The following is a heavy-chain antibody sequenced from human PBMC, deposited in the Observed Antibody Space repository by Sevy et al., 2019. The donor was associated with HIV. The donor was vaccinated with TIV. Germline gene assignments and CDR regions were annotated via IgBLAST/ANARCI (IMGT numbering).Heavy chain of an antibody. V-gene: IGHV3-23*01. CDR1: GFTFSNYA. D-gene: IGHD3-10*01. CDR2: ISGSGGSGDKT. Sequence: GGSLRLSCAASGFTFSNYAMNWVRQAPGKGLEWVSGISGSGGSGDKTNYADSVKGRFTISRDNSKNTLYLQMNSLRVEDTAVYYCAKEASLWFGREYFDYWGQGTLVTVSS. J-gene: IGHJ4*02. CDR3: AKEASLWFGREYFDY.